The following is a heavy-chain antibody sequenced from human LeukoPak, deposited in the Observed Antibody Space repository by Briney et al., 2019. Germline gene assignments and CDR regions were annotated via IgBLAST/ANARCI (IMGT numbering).Heavy chain of an antibody. CDR3: AKSNGYGLIDI. V-gene: IGHV4-34*01. Sequence: PSETLSLTCAVYGGSFSGYYWSWIRQPPGKGLEWIGEINHSGSTNYNPSLKSRVTISVDTSKNQFSLKLSSVTATDTAVYYCAKSNGYGLIDIWGQGTMVTVSS. CDR1: GGSFSGYY. D-gene: IGHD3-22*01. CDR2: INHSGST. J-gene: IGHJ3*02.